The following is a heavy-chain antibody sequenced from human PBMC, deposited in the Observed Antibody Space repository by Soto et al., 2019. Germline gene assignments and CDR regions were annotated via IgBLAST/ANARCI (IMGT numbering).Heavy chain of an antibody. Sequence: QVQLVQSGAEVKKPGSSVKVSCKASGGTFSSYAISWVRQAPGQGLEWMGGIIPIFGTANYAQKFQGRVTITADESTSTAYMELSSLRSEDTAVYYCARLGAYCSGGSCSENFDYWGQGTLVTVSS. J-gene: IGHJ4*02. CDR3: ARLGAYCSGGSCSENFDY. V-gene: IGHV1-69*12. CDR1: GGTFSSYA. D-gene: IGHD2-15*01. CDR2: IIPIFGTA.